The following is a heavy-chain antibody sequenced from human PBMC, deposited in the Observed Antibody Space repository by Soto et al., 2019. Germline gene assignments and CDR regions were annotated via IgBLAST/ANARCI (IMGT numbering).Heavy chain of an antibody. CDR2: IYYSGST. CDR1: GASISSYY. CDR3: ARGRIQLWYPFDY. J-gene: IGHJ4*02. V-gene: IGHV4-59*01. Sequence: SETLSLTCTVSGASISSYYRSWIRPPPGKGLEWIGYIYYSGSTNYNHSLKSRVTISVDTSKNPSSLKLSSVTAADTAVYYCARGRIQLWYPFDYWGQGTLVTVSS. D-gene: IGHD5-18*01.